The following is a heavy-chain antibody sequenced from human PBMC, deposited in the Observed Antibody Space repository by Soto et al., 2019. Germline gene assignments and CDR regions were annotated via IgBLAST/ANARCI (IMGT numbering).Heavy chain of an antibody. Sequence: PGGSRRLSCAASGFTFSNYAVSWVRQSPGRGLEWVASISDRGGSTKYADSVNGRFTISRDNSKNTLYLQMNSLRAEDTAVYYCAKEAYYDILTDAFDIWGQGTMVTVSS. V-gene: IGHV3-23*01. CDR3: AKEAYYDILTDAFDI. CDR1: GFTFSNYA. J-gene: IGHJ3*02. D-gene: IGHD3-9*01. CDR2: ISDRGGST.